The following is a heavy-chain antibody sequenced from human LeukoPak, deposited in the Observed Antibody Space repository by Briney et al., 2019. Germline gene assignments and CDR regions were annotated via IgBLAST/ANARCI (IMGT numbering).Heavy chain of an antibody. CDR2: IDPDGNT. V-gene: IGHV3-74*01. CDR3: ARDVRGPRDF. J-gene: IGHJ4*02. Sequence: PGGSLRLSCAASGFTLSNSWMHWVRQAPGKGLVWVSRIDPDGNTDYADSVKGRFTVSRDNAKNTLYLQMNSLRAEDTAVYRCARDVRGPRDFWGQGTLATVSS. CDR1: GFTLSNSW. D-gene: IGHD2/OR15-2a*01.